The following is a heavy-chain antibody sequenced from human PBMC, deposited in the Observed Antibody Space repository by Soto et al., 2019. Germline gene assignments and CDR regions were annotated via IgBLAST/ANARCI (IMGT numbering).Heavy chain of an antibody. V-gene: IGHV3-21*01. J-gene: IGHJ4*02. CDR2: ISSGNNYI. CDR3: ARDFRDGYYFDY. Sequence: GALRLSCAASGFTFSSYNMNWVRQAPGKGLEWVSSISSGNNYIYYADSVKGRFTISRDNAKNSLYLQMNSLRAEDTAVYYCARDFRDGYYFDYWGQGTLVTVSS. CDR1: GFTFSSYN. D-gene: IGHD5-12*01.